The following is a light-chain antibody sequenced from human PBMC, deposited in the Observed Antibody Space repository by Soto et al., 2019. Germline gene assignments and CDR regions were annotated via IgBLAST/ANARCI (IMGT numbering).Light chain of an antibody. Sequence: DIQMTQSPSTLSGSVGDRVTITCRASQTISSWLAWYQQKPGKAPKLLIYKASTLKSGVPSRFSGSGSGTDFTLTISSLQPEDFATYYCQQANSFAWTFGQGTKVDIK. CDR3: QQANSFAWT. J-gene: IGKJ1*01. CDR2: KAS. CDR1: QTISSW. V-gene: IGKV1-5*03.